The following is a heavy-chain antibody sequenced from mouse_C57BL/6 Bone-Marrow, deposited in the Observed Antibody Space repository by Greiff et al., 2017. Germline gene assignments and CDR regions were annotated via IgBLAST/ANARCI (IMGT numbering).Heavy chain of an antibody. CDR2: ISDGGSYT. Sequence: EVNVVESGGGLVKPGGSLKLSCAASGFTFSSYAMSWVRQTPEKRLEWVATISDGGSYTYYPDNVKGRFTISRDNAKNNLYLQMSHLKSEDTAMYYCARAYDYDYAMDYWGQGTSVTVSS. J-gene: IGHJ4*01. D-gene: IGHD2-4*01. CDR1: GFTFSSYA. V-gene: IGHV5-4*03. CDR3: ARAYDYDYAMDY.